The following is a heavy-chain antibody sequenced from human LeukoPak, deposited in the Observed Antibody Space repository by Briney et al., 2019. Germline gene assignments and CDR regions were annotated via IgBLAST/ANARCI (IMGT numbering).Heavy chain of an antibody. J-gene: IGHJ4*02. Sequence: PGGSLRLSCAASGFTVSSNYMSWVRQAPGKGLEWVSVIYSGGSTYYADSVKGRFTISRDNSKNTLYLQMNSLRAEDTAVYYCARGISELVVVAAPYYFDYWGQGTLVTVSS. CDR3: ARGISELVVVAAPYYFDY. V-gene: IGHV3-66*01. CDR1: GFTVSSNY. CDR2: IYSGGST. D-gene: IGHD2-15*01.